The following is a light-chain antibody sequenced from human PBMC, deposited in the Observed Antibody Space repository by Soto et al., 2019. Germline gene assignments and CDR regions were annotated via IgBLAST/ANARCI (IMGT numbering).Light chain of an antibody. V-gene: IGLV2-14*01. CDR3: SLYSSHGSLI. Sequence: QSVLTQPAFVSGSPGQSVTISCTGTSSDVGGYNYVSWYQHPPGKAPKLMISEVSNRPSGVSNRFSGSKSGNTASLTISGLQAEDETDYFCSLYSSHGSLIFGPGTKVTVL. CDR2: EVS. J-gene: IGLJ1*01. CDR1: SSDVGGYNY.